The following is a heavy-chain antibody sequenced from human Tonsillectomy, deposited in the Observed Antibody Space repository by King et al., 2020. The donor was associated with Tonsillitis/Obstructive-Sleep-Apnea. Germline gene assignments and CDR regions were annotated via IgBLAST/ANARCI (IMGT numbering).Heavy chain of an antibody. CDR3: ARVGYYGSWSYYGFDP. CDR1: GFTVSSNY. CDR2: IYSGGNT. J-gene: IGHJ5*02. Sequence: VQLVESGGGLVQPGGSLRLSCAASGFTVSSNYMSWVRQAPGKGLEWVSVIYSGGNTYYADSVKGRFTISRDNSKNTLYLQMNSLRAEDTAVYYCARVGYYGSWSYYGFDPWGQGTLVTVSS. V-gene: IGHV3-66*01. D-gene: IGHD3-10*01.